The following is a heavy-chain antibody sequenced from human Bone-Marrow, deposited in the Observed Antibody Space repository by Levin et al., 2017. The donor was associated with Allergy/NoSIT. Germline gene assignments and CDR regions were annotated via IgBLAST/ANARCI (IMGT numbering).Heavy chain of an antibody. CDR1: GFTFGEYT. D-gene: IGHD6-13*01. J-gene: IGHJ4*02. CDR3: AKDMHSSTWYYFDS. Sequence: PGGSLRLSCAASGFTFGEYTMHWVRQAPGKGLEWVSLIDWDGGTRSYADSVKGRFTISRDNSKNSLFLQMSSLRTEDTALYYCAKDMHSSTWYYFDSWGQGTQVTVSS. V-gene: IGHV3-43*01. CDR2: IDWDGGTR.